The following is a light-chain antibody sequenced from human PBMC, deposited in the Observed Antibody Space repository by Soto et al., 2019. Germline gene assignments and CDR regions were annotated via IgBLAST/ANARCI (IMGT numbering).Light chain of an antibody. J-gene: IGLJ1*01. CDR3: ATWDDRLNGYV. CDR2: TNI. CDR1: GSNIGSNA. V-gene: IGLV1-44*01. Sequence: QSVLTQPPSASGTPGQWIAISCSGSGSNIGSNAVTWYQQLPRTAPKLLIYTNIQRPSGVPDRFSGSKSGTSASLAISGLQSGDEADYYCATWDDRLNGYVFGTGTKLTVL.